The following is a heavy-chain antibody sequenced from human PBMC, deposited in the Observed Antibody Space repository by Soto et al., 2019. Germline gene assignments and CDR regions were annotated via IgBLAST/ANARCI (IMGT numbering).Heavy chain of an antibody. J-gene: IGHJ5*02. CDR3: STLRCAP. V-gene: IGHV1-2*02. CDR2: VNPNTGVT. CDR1: GYTFTDFY. Sequence: QVQLVQSGAEVKKPGASVKVSCKASGYTFTDFYMHWVRRAPGQGLEWMGWVNPNTGVTRYSQKFQDRVTMTRDTSINTAYMELSRLTSDDTAVYYCSTLRCAPWGQGTLVTVSS.